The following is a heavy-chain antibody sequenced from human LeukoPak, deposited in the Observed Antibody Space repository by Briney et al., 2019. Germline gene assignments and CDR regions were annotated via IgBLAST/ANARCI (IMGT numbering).Heavy chain of an antibody. Sequence: QSGGSLRLSCAASGFTYSTYTMRWARQAPGKGLEWVAGISNTGGTTVYADSVKGRFTISRDNSKNTLSLQMNSLRVDDTAIYYCAVAGIFPWGQGTLVTVSS. CDR1: GFTYSTYT. J-gene: IGHJ5*02. CDR2: ISNTGGTT. V-gene: IGHV3-23*01. CDR3: AVAGIFP. D-gene: IGHD6-19*01.